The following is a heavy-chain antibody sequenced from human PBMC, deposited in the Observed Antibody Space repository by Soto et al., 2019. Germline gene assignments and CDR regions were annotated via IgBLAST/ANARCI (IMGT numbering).Heavy chain of an antibody. J-gene: IGHJ5*02. CDR2: MNPNSGNT. CDR1: GYTFTSYD. V-gene: IGHV1-8*01. CDR3: ARVGRYFDWLSSPYWFDP. D-gene: IGHD3-9*01. Sequence: ASVKVSCKASGYTFTSYDINCVRQATGQGLGWMGWMNPNSGNTGYAQKFQGRVTMTRNTSISTAYMELSSLRSEDTAVYYCARVGRYFDWLSSPYWFDPWGQGTLVTVSS.